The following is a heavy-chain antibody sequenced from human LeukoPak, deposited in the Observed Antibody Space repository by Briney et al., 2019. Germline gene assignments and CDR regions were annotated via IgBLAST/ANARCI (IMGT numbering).Heavy chain of an antibody. D-gene: IGHD3-3*01. CDR2: ITNNGTTI. CDR1: GFTFSSYA. V-gene: IGHV3-48*03. Sequence: GGSLRLSCAASGFTFSSYAMNWVRQAPGKGLEWVSYITNNGTTIYYADSVKGRFTISRDNAENSLYLQMNSLRAEDTAVYYCARGFGDLWGQGTLVTVSS. J-gene: IGHJ5*02. CDR3: ARGFGDL.